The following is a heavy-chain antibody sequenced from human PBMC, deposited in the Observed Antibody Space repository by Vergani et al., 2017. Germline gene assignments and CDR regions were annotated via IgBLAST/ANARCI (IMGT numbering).Heavy chain of an antibody. CDR1: DGSISPYF. V-gene: IGHV4-59*01. CDR3: AKGGWNYWFDS. J-gene: IGHJ5*01. D-gene: IGHD1-1*01. Sequence: QVQLQESGPGLVRPSETLSLSCTVSDGSISPYFWSWIRQPPGKGLEWIGYIFYIGIPNYNPSLKSRITMSVDTSNNQFSLKVNSVTAADTAIYYCAKGGWNYWFDSWGQGTLVIVS. CDR2: IFYIGIP.